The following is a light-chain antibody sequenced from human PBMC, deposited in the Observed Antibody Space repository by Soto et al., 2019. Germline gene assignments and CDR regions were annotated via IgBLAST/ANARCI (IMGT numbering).Light chain of an antibody. Sequence: EIVLTQSPGTLSLSPGERATLSCRASRSVTSRYLAWYQQKPGQAPRLLTYGTSSRATGIPDRFSGSGSGTDFTLTISRLEPEDFAVYYWQQYGYSPYTFGQGTDLEIK. CDR3: QQYGYSPYT. V-gene: IGKV3-20*01. CDR2: GTS. CDR1: RSVTSRY. J-gene: IGKJ2*01.